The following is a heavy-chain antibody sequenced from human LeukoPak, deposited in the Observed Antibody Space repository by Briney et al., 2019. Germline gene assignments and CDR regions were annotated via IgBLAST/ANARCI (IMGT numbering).Heavy chain of an antibody. CDR1: GFTFTSSA. CDR3: AAVATPQWLAYNWFDP. CDR2: SVVGSGNT. V-gene: IGHV1-58*02. J-gene: IGHJ5*02. Sequence: SGKVSCKASGFTFTSSAMQWVRQARGQRLEWRGGSVVGSGNTNYAQKFQERGTITRDMSTSTAYMELSSLRSEDTAVYYCAAVATPQWLAYNWFDPWGQGTLVTVSS. D-gene: IGHD6-19*01.